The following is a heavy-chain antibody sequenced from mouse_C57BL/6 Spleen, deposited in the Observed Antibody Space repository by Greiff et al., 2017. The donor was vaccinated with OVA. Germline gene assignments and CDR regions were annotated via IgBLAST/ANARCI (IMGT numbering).Heavy chain of an antibody. V-gene: IGHV3-1*01. CDR1: GYSITSGYD. J-gene: IGHJ1*03. D-gene: IGHD1-1*01. CDR2: ISYSGST. Sequence: VQLKESGPGMVKPSQSLSLTCTVTGYSITSGYDWHWIRHFPGNKLEWMGYISYSGSTNYNPSLKSRISITHDTSKNHFFLKLNSVTTEDTATYYCARGITTVVATDWYFDVWGTGTTVTVSS. CDR3: ARGITTVVATDWYFDV.